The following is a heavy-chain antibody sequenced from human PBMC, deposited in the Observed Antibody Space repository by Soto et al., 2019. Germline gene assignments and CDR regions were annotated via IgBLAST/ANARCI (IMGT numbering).Heavy chain of an antibody. CDR3: ARKWGWYFDL. D-gene: IGHD1-26*01. CDR2: IYYSGST. CDR1: GGSISSYY. V-gene: IGHV4-59*08. Sequence: QVQLQESGPGLVKPSENLSLTCTVSGGSISSYYWGWIRQPPGKGLEWIGYIYYSGSTNYNPSLKSRVTISVDTSKNQFSLKLSSVTAADTAVYYCARKWGWYFDLWGRGTLVTVSS. J-gene: IGHJ2*01.